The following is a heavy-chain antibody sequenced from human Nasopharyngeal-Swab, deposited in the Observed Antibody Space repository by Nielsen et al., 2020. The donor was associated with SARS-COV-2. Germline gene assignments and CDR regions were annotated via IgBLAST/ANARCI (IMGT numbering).Heavy chain of an antibody. V-gene: IGHV3-48*03. Sequence: VRLAPGKGLEWISYISSTGTTIYYADSVKGRFTISRDNTKNSLFLQMNCLRAEDMAVYYCAREMGYSYGWDYWGQGTQVTVSS. J-gene: IGHJ4*02. CDR3: AREMGYSYGWDY. D-gene: IGHD5-18*01. CDR2: ISSTGTTI.